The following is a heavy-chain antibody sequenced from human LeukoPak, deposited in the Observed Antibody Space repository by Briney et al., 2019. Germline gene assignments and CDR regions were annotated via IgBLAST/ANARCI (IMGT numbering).Heavy chain of an antibody. V-gene: IGHV3-23*01. CDR1: GFTFSSYA. CDR2: ISNSGGST. Sequence: GGSLRLSCAVSGFTFSSYAMNWVRQAPGKGLEWVSGISNSGGSTYYADSVKGRFTISRHNSKNTLYLQMNSLRAEHTAVYYCAKETSSSFDYWGQGTLVTVSS. D-gene: IGHD6-6*01. CDR3: AKETSSSFDY. J-gene: IGHJ4*02.